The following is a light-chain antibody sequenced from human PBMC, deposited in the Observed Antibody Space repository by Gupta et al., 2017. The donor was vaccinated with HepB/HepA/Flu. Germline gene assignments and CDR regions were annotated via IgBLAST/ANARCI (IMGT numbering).Light chain of an antibody. CDR3: QQRSNWSLT. J-gene: IGKJ4*01. CDR2: YAS. V-gene: IGKV3-11*01. Sequence: EIVLTQSPATLSLSPGERVTLSCRASQSVSSYLAWYQQKPGQAPRLLIYYASNRATGIPARFSGSGSGTDFTLTISSLEPEDFAVYYCQQRSNWSLTFGGGTKVEIK. CDR1: QSVSSY.